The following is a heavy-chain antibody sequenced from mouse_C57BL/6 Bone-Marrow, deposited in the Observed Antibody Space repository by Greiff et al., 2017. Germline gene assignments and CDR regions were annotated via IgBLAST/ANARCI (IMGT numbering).Heavy chain of an antibody. CDR3: ARCSYYFDY. V-gene: IGHV5-6*01. J-gene: IGHJ2*01. CDR2: ISSDGSYT. Sequence: EVQVVESGGDLVKPGGSLTLSCAASGFTFSSYGLSWVRQTPDKKLQWVATISSDGSYTYYPDSVKGRFTISRDNAKNTLYLQMSSLKSEDTAMYYCARCSYYFDYWGQGTTLTVSS. CDR1: GFTFSSYG. D-gene: IGHD1-1*01.